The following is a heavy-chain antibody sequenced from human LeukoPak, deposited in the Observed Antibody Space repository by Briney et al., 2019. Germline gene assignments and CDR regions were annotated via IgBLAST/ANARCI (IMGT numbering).Heavy chain of an antibody. J-gene: IGHJ4*02. CDR2: ISGSGGST. V-gene: IGHV3-23*01. D-gene: IGHD6-19*01. Sequence: GGSLRLSCAPSGFTFTSYAMSWVRQAPGGRLGWVSAISGSGGSTYYADSVKGRFTISRDNSKNTLYLQMNSLRAEDTAVYYCAKSEGIAVAGTVSDYWGQGTLVTVSS. CDR1: GFTFTSYA. CDR3: AKSEGIAVAGTVSDY.